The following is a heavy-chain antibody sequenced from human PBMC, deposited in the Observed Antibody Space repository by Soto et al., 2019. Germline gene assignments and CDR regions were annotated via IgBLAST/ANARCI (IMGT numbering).Heavy chain of an antibody. CDR2: ISSSSSTI. D-gene: IGHD2-2*01. CDR1: GFTFSSYS. CDR3: AREWRCSIINCYDDYHYYMSV. Sequence: PGGSLRLSCAASGFTFSSYSMNWVRQAPGKGLEWVSYISSSSSTIYYADSVKGRFTISRDNAKNSLYLQMNSLRAEDTAVYYCAREWRCSIINCYDDYHYYMSVSAKGTSVTGSS. V-gene: IGHV3-48*01. J-gene: IGHJ6*03.